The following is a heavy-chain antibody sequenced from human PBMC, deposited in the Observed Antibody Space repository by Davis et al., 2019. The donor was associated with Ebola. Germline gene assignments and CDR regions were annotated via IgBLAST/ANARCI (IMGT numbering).Heavy chain of an antibody. Sequence: SETLSLTCAVSGDSISSGGYSWNWIRQPPGKGLEWIGYIYYSGSADYSPSLRGRVTISLDTSKNQFSLRLSSVTAADTAVYYCARHWVSPRGIFDCWGQGILVTVSS. D-gene: IGHD3-16*01. CDR2: IYYSGSA. CDR1: GDSISSGGYS. J-gene: IGHJ4*02. V-gene: IGHV4-61*08. CDR3: ARHWVSPRGIFDC.